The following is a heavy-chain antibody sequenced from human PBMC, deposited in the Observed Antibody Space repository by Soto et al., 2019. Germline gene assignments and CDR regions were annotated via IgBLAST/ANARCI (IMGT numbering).Heavy chain of an antibody. CDR3: ASIRTSIAAHYFDY. CDR2: INQSGST. CDR1: GGSFSGYY. V-gene: IGHV4-34*01. J-gene: IGHJ4*02. Sequence: QLQLQQWGAGLLKPSETLSLTCAVYGGSFSGYYWSWIRQPPGKGLEWIGEINQSGSTNYHPYLKSRVTISVDTSKNQFSLKLSSVTATDTAVYYYASIRTSIAAHYFDYWGQGTLVTVSS. D-gene: IGHD6-6*01.